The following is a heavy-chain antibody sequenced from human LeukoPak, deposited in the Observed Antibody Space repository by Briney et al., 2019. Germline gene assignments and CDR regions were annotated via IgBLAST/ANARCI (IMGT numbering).Heavy chain of an antibody. CDR1: GDSASSCNY. CDR2: FFCGGST. V-gene: IGHV4-39*01. Sequence: SETLSLTCTVSGDSASSCNYWAWIRQPPEKGLEWVGSFFCGGSTYYNPSLKSRVTISVDTSKNQFSLTLTSVTAADTAVYYCAKHLHYNIWYNWFDSWGQGTLVTVSS. J-gene: IGHJ5*01. D-gene: IGHD1-14*01. CDR3: AKHLHYNIWYNWFDS.